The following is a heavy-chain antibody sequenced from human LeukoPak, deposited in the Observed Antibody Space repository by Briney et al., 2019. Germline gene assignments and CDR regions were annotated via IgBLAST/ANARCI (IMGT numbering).Heavy chain of an antibody. CDR2: INPDDSEI. CDR1: GYSCTNYW. V-gene: IGHV5-51*01. Sequence: GESLKISCKGSGYSCTNYWIGWVRQTPGKGLEWMGIINPDDSEIKYSPSLQGQVTISADKSISTAYLQWSSLKASDTAMYYCARQQQFCSGGNCYSLNAFDLWGQGTVATVSS. D-gene: IGHD2-15*01. J-gene: IGHJ3*01. CDR3: ARQQQFCSGGNCYSLNAFDL.